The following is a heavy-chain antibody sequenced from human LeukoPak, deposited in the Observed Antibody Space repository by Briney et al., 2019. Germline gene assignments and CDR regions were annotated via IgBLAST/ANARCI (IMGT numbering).Heavy chain of an antibody. CDR1: GGSISSSNW. J-gene: IGHJ4*02. CDR2: IYHSGST. V-gene: IGHV4-4*02. D-gene: IGHD3-16*01. CDR3: ARARPTDNYDYVWGSSMYYFDY. Sequence: PSETLSLTCAVSGGSISSSNWWSWVRQPPGKGLEWIGEIYHSGSTNYNPSLKSRVTISVDKSKNQFSLKLSSVTAADTAVYYCARARPTDNYDYVWGSSMYYFDYWGQGTLVTVSS.